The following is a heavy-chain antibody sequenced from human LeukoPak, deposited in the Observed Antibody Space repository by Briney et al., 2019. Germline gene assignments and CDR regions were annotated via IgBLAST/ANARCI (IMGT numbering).Heavy chain of an antibody. CDR1: DYSISSGYY. D-gene: IGHD1-26*01. CDR3: ARAGGYYYYYMDV. Sequence: SETLSLTCTVSDYSISSGYYWGWVRQPPGKGLGWIGYIYYSGSTYYNPSLKSQVTISVDTSKNQFSLKLSSVTAADTAVYYCARAGGYYYYYMDVWGKGTTVTVSS. CDR2: IYYSGST. J-gene: IGHJ6*03. V-gene: IGHV4-38-2*02.